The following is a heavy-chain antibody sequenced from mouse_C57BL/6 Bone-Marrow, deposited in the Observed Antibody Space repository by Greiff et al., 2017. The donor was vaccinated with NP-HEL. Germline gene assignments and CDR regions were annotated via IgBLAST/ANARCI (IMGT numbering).Heavy chain of an antibody. V-gene: IGHV1-50*01. J-gene: IGHJ2*01. CDR1: GYTFTSYW. CDR2: IDPSDSYT. Sequence: VKLMESGAELVKPGASVKLSCKASGYTFTSYWMQWVKQRPGQGLEWIGEIDPSDSYTNYNQKFKGKATLTVDTSSSTAYMQLSSLTSEDSAVYYCARRHYGQFDYWGQGTTLTVSS. CDR3: ARRHYGQFDY. D-gene: IGHD1-1*01.